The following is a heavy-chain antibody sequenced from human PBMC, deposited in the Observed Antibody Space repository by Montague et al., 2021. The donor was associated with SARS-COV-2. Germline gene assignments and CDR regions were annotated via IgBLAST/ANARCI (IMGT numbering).Heavy chain of an antibody. CDR2: IYYSGST. J-gene: IGHJ6*02. CDR1: GGSISSSSYY. V-gene: IGHV4-39*07. Sequence: SETLSLTCTVSGGSISSSSYYWGWIRQPPGKGLEWIGSIYYSGSTYHNPSLKSRVTISVDTPKNQFSLKLSSVTAADTAVYYCARVGRQQLVRLSGMDVWGQGTTVTVSS. CDR3: ARVGRQQLVRLSGMDV. D-gene: IGHD6-13*01.